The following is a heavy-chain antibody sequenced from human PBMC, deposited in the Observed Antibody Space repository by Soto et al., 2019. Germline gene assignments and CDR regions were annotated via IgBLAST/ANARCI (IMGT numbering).Heavy chain of an antibody. CDR1: GGSISSSNYY. V-gene: IGHV4-39*01. Sequence: SETLSLTCTVSGGSISSSNYYWGWIRQPPGKGLEWIGSFYYSGRTHYNPSLKSRVTISVDTSRNQFSLNLRSVTAADTAVYYCARPLFYGEEGYYLDVWGKGTTVTVSS. J-gene: IGHJ6*03. D-gene: IGHD4-17*01. CDR2: FYYSGRT. CDR3: ARPLFYGEEGYYLDV.